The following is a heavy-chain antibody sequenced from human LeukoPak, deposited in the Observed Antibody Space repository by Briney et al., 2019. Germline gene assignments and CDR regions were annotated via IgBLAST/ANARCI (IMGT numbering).Heavy chain of an antibody. D-gene: IGHD3-22*01. Sequence: GGSLRLSCAASGFTFSTYAVTWVRQAPGKGLEWVSTISGSGDSTYYADSVKGRFTISRDNSKNSLFLQISGLRAEDTAVYHCARKLYYYDTSPAGWFDPWGQGTLVTVS. V-gene: IGHV3-23*01. CDR2: ISGSGDST. CDR1: GFTFSTYA. CDR3: ARKLYYYDTSPAGWFDP. J-gene: IGHJ5*02.